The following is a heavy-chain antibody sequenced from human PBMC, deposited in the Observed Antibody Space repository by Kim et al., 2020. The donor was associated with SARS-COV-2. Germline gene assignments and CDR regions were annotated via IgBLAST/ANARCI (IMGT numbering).Heavy chain of an antibody. CDR2: IIPIFGTA. Sequence: SVKVSCKASGGTFSSYAISWVRQAPGQGLEWMGGIIPIFGTANYAQKFQGRVTITADESTSTAYMELSSLRSEDTAVYYCARDREVRGVIITAKWNDAFDIWGQGTMVTVSS. CDR1: GGTFSSYA. CDR3: ARDREVRGVIITAKWNDAFDI. J-gene: IGHJ3*02. D-gene: IGHD3-10*01. V-gene: IGHV1-69*13.